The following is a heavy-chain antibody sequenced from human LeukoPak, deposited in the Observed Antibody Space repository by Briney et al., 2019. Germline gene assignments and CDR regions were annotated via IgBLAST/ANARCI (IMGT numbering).Heavy chain of an antibody. Sequence: GGSLRLSCAASGFTFISYSMTWVRQAPGKGLEWVSYINSGSSTMYYADSVKGRFTISRDNGKTSLYLQMNSLRDEDTAVYYCARVIAVVRGGGLSYYYATDVWGQGTTVTVSS. CDR1: GFTFISYS. D-gene: IGHD3-10*01. V-gene: IGHV3-48*02. J-gene: IGHJ6*02. CDR3: ARVIAVVRGGGLSYYYATDV. CDR2: INSGSSTM.